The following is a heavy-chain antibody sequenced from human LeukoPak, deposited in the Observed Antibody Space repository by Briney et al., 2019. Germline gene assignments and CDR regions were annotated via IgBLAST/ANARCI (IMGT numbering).Heavy chain of an antibody. V-gene: IGHV3-23*01. D-gene: IGHD3-22*01. CDR2: ISGSGGRT. J-gene: IGHJ4*02. CDR3: ARGGYYDSSGSYYGGYFDY. CDR1: GFTFSSYG. Sequence: GGSLRLSCAASGFTFSSYGMSWVRQAPGKGLEWVSAISGSGGRTNYADSVKGRFTISRDNSKNTLYLQMNSLRAEDTALYYCARGGYYDSSGSYYGGYFDYWGQGTLVTVSS.